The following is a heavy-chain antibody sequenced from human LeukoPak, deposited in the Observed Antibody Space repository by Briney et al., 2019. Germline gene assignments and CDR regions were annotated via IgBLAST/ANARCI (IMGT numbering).Heavy chain of an antibody. D-gene: IGHD4/OR15-4a*01. V-gene: IGHV1-8*01. J-gene: IGHJ5*02. CDR3: ASGMTMVGWFDP. Sequence: ASVKVSCKASGYTFTSYDINWVRHATGQGLEWMGWMSPNSGDTGYAQKFQGRVTMTRDTSISTAYMELTSLRSEDTAVYYCASGMTMVGWFDPWGQGTLVTVSS. CDR1: GYTFTSYD. CDR2: MSPNSGDT.